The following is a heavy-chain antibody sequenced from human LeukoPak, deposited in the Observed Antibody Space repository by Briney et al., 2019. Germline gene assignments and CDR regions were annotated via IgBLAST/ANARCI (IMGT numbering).Heavy chain of an antibody. CDR1: GLTFSNYW. Sequence: GGSQRLSCAASGLTFSNYWMDWVRQAPGKGLEWVANIKQDGSEKNYVDSVKGRFIISRDNAKNSLYLQMNTLRADDTAVYYCARDGFGTGSNWGQGTLVTVSS. V-gene: IGHV3-7*03. CDR2: IKQDGSEK. D-gene: IGHD3-16*01. J-gene: IGHJ4*02. CDR3: ARDGFGTGSN.